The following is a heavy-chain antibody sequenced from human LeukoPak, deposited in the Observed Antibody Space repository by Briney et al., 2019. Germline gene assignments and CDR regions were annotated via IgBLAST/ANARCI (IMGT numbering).Heavy chain of an antibody. CDR2: ISAYNGNT. D-gene: IGHD4-23*01. V-gene: IGHV1-18*01. J-gene: IGHJ6*03. CDR1: GYTFTSYG. CDR3: ARDRHGGRFYYYYMDV. Sequence: ASVKVSCKASGYTFTSYGISWVRQAPGQGLEWMGWISAYNGNTNYAQKLQGRVTMTTDTSTSTAYMELRSLRSDDTAVYYCARDRHGGRFYYYYMDVWGKGTTVTVSS.